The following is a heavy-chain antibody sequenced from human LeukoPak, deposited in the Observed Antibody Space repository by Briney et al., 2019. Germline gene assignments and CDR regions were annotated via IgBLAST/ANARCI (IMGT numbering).Heavy chain of an antibody. V-gene: IGHV4-30-2*01. CDR1: GGSISSGGYS. CDR3: ASGRDSSGYYQGLIDY. CDR2: IYHSGST. Sequence: PSETLSLTCAVSGGSISSGGYSWSWIRQPPGKGLEWIGYIYHSGSTYYNPSLKSRVTISVDRSKNQFSLKLSSVTAADTAVYYCASGRDSSGYYQGLIDYWGQGTLVTVSS. D-gene: IGHD3-22*01. J-gene: IGHJ4*02.